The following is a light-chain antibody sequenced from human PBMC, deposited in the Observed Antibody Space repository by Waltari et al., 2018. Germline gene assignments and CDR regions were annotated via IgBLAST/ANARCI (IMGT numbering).Light chain of an antibody. CDR2: DVN. CDR1: NSDVGIYNY. Sequence: QSALTQPASVSGSPGQSITISCPGTNSDVGIYNYVSWYQLHPGKAPKLLISDVNRRPSGISDRFSGSKSGSMASLTISGLQAEDEAEYYCSSYTRSSTLVFGGGTKVTVL. CDR3: SSYTRSSTLV. V-gene: IGLV2-14*03. J-gene: IGLJ2*01.